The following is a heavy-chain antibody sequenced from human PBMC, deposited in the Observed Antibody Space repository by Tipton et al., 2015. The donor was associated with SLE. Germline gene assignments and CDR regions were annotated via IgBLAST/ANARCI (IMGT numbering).Heavy chain of an antibody. J-gene: IGHJ4*02. CDR3: ATESGKLGGEPVY. Sequence: SLRLSCAASGFGFSSHWMYWVRQAPGKGLVWVSRISIDGITTSYADSVRGRFTISRDYAKNTLYLQMNSLRVEDTAVYYCATESGKLGGEPVYWGQGTLVTVSS. CDR1: GFGFSSHW. CDR2: ISIDGITT. D-gene: IGHD1-14*01. V-gene: IGHV3-74*01.